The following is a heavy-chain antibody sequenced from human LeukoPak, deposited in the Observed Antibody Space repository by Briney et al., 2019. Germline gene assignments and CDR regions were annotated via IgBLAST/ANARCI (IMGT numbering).Heavy chain of an antibody. CDR1: GGSFSGYY. CDR3: ARGSRWLQLGDFDY. D-gene: IGHD5-24*01. CDR2: INHSGST. Sequence: SETLSLTCAVYGGSFSGYYWSWIRQPPGKGLEWIGEINHSGSTNYNPSLKSRVTKSVDTSKNQFSLKLSSVTAADTAVYYCARGSRWLQLGDFDYWGQGTLVTVSS. V-gene: IGHV4-34*01. J-gene: IGHJ4*02.